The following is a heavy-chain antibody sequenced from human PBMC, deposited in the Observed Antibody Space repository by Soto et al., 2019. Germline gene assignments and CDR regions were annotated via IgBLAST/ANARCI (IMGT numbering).Heavy chain of an antibody. D-gene: IGHD1-26*01. CDR3: AAGGALPRYY. J-gene: IGHJ4*02. CDR1: GGSISSGGYS. Sequence: QLQLQESGSGLVKPSQTLSLTCAVSGGSISSGGYSWSWIRQPPGKGLEWIGYIYHSGSTYYNPSRQSRVTIAVDRSKTQFSLQLSSVTAADTAVYYCAAGGALPRYYWGQGTLVTVSS. CDR2: IYHSGST. V-gene: IGHV4-30-2*01.